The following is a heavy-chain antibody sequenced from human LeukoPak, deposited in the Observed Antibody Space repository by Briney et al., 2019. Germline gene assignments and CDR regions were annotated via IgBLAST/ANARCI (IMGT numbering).Heavy chain of an antibody. J-gene: IGHJ4*02. CDR1: GGTFSSYA. CDR2: ISAYNGNT. D-gene: IGHD3-22*01. Sequence: ASVKVSCKASGGTFSSYAISWVRQAPGQGLVWMGWISAYNGNTNYAQKLQGRVTMTTDTSTSTAYMELRSLRSDDTAVYYCARLDDSSGYDYYFDYWGQGTLVTVSS. CDR3: ARLDDSSGYDYYFDY. V-gene: IGHV1-18*01.